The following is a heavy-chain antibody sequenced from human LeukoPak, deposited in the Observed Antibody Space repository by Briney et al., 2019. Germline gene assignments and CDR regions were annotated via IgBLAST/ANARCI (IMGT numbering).Heavy chain of an antibody. Sequence: KPSETLSLTCTVPGGSISSYYWCWIRQPPGKGLEWIGYIYYSGSTNYNPSLKSRVTISVDTSKNQFSLKLSSVTAADTAVYYCARGGKWELTYFDYWGQGTLVTVSS. D-gene: IGHD1-26*01. CDR1: GGSISSYY. J-gene: IGHJ4*02. CDR2: IYYSGST. CDR3: ARGGKWELTYFDY. V-gene: IGHV4-59*01.